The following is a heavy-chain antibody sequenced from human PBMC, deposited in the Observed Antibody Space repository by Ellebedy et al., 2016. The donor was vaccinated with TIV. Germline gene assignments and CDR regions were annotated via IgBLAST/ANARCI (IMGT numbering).Heavy chain of an antibody. Sequence: GESLKISCNTSGYSFTNYWIGWVRQMPGKGLEWMGIIYPGDSETRYSPSFQGQVTISADKSITTAYLQWSSLKASDTAMYYCTRRSTQGEIWGPGTMVTVSS. J-gene: IGHJ3*02. CDR3: TRRSTQGEI. CDR2: IYPGDSET. CDR1: GYSFTNYW. D-gene: IGHD3-16*01. V-gene: IGHV5-51*01.